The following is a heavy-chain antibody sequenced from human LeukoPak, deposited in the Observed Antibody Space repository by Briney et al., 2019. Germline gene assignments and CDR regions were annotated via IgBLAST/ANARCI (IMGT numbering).Heavy chain of an antibody. D-gene: IGHD2-8*02. J-gene: IGHJ4*02. V-gene: IGHV1-8*01. CDR3: TRGRAPGD. Sequence: ASVKVSCKASGYTFTNNDINWVRQATGQEIEWMGWVSPDSGDTGYAPNFRGRVTMTTDTSINTAYMELTSLTSEDTAIYYCTRGRAPGDWGQGTLVTVSS. CDR1: GYTFTNND. CDR2: VSPDSGDT.